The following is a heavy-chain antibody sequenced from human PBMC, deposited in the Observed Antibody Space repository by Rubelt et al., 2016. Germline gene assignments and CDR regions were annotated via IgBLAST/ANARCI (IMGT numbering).Heavy chain of an antibody. CDR1: GFTFSSYG. CDR3: ARGNSHGFDY. J-gene: IGHJ4*02. V-gene: IGHV3-74*02. D-gene: IGHD4-11*01. CDR2: LNGDGSST. Sequence: VQLVESGGGVVQPGRSLRLSCAASGFTFSSYGMHWVRQAPGKGQEWVSRLNGDGSSTSYADSVKGRFTISRDNAKNTLYLQMNSLRAEDMAVYYCARGNSHGFDYWGQGTLVIVSS.